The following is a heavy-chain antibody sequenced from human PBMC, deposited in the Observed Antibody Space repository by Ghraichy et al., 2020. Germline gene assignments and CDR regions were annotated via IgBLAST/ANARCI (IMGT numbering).Heavy chain of an antibody. CDR2: ISGSGDYT. V-gene: IGHV3-23*01. CDR1: GITFSNYA. Sequence: GGSLRLSCAASGITFSNYAMSWVRQAPGKGLDWVSGISGSGDYTYYADSVKGRFTISRDNSKNTLYLQMNSLRAEDTAVYYCAKGGDYYFDNPVHEWGQGTLVTVSS. CDR3: AKGGDYYFDNPVHE. J-gene: IGHJ4*02. D-gene: IGHD3-22*01.